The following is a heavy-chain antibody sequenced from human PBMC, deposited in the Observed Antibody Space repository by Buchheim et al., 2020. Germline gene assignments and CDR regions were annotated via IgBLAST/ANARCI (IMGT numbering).Heavy chain of an antibody. D-gene: IGHD2-2*01. CDR3: ANEGYCSSTICYGDRQFDN. Sequence: EVQLLESGGGLVQPGGSLRLSCAASGFTFSSYAMSWVRQAPGKGLEWLSAITGSGGTTYYADSLNGRFTISRDNSKNTLYLQMSSLRVEDTAVYYCANEGYCSSTICYGDRQFDNWGQGTL. CDR1: GFTFSSYA. V-gene: IGHV3-23*01. J-gene: IGHJ4*02. CDR2: ITGSGGTT.